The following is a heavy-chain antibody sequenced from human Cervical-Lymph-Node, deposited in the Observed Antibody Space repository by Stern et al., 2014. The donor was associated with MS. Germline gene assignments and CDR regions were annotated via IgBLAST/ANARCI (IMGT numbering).Heavy chain of an antibody. CDR1: GGSMKSRSYY. J-gene: IGHJ6*02. D-gene: IGHD2-2*01. Sequence: QVQLVQSGPGLVKPSGTLSLTCTISGGSMKSRSYYWVWIRQPPGKGLEWIGSVYYDGSTYYNPSLTRRVTISEDTSKNQCSLQLISATAADTAVYYCARSQDIVVVSAATVEGYYYFGMDVWGQGTTVTVSS. V-gene: IGHV4-39*01. CDR2: VYYDGST. CDR3: ARSQDIVVVSAATVEGYYYFGMDV.